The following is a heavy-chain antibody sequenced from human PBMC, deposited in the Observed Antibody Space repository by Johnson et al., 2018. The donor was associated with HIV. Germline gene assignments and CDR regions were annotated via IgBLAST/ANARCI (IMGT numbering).Heavy chain of an antibody. J-gene: IGHJ3*02. CDR2: ISSSGSTI. V-gene: IGHV3-11*04. CDR3: AKDLFTEREDDAFDI. Sequence: QVQLVESGGGLVKPGGSLRLSCAASGFTFSDYDMSWIRQAPGKGLEWVSFISSSGSTIYYADSVKGRFTISRDNSKNTLYLQMNSLRAEDTAVYYCAKDLFTEREDDAFDIWGQGTMVTVSS. D-gene: IGHD1-26*01. CDR1: GFTFSDYD.